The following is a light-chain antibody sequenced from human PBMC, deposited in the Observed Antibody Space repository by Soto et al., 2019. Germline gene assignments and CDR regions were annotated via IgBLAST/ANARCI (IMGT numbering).Light chain of an antibody. CDR2: GTS. Sequence: IVLTQSPVTLSVSPGERATLSCRASQNISRSLAWYQQKPGQGPSLLIYGTSTRAGGVPARFSGGGSGTEFTLYITSLQSDDFAVSYNHQYNSWPRTYGQGHKVYIK. CDR1: QNISRS. J-gene: IGKJ1*01. CDR3: HQYNSWPRT. V-gene: IGKV3-15*01.